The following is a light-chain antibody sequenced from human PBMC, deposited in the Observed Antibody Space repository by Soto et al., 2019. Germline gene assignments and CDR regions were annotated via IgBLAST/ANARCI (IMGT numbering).Light chain of an antibody. J-gene: IGKJ4*01. CDR2: DAS. Sequence: EIVMTQSPATLSVSPGERATLSCRASQSVSSNLAWHQQKPGQAPRILMYDASTRATGVPTRFSGSRSGAEFTLTINSLQSEDFAVYYCQPYNNWPLTFGGGTKVDIK. V-gene: IGKV3-15*01. CDR3: QPYNNWPLT. CDR1: QSVSSN.